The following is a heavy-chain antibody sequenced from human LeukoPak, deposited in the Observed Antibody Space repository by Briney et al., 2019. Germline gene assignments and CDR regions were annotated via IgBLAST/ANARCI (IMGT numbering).Heavy chain of an antibody. CDR2: INPNSGGT. Sequence: GASVKVSCKASGYTFTGYYMHWVRQAPGQGLEWMGWINPNSGGTNYAQKFQGRVTMTRDTSISTAYMELSRLRSDDTAVYYCARGKEVDEQYFQHWGQGTLVTVSS. V-gene: IGHV1-2*02. CDR3: ARGKEVDEQYFQH. D-gene: IGHD2-15*01. J-gene: IGHJ1*01. CDR1: GYTFTGYY.